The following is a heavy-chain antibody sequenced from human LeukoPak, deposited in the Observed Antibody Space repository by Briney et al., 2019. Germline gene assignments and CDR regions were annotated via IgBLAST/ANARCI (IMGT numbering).Heavy chain of an antibody. Sequence: QAGGSLRLSCAASGFTFSSYAMSWVRQAPGKGLEWVSAISGSGGSTYYADSVKGRFTISRDNSKNTLYLQMNSLRAEDTAVYYCAKDQLKWELYCHDYWGQGTLVTVSS. CDR3: AKDQLKWELYCHDY. CDR2: ISGSGGST. J-gene: IGHJ4*02. CDR1: GFTFSSYA. V-gene: IGHV3-23*01. D-gene: IGHD1-26*01.